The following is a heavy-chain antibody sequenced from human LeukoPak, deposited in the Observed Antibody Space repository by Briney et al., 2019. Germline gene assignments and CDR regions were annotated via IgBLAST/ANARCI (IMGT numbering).Heavy chain of an antibody. CDR1: GFTFSSYN. D-gene: IGHD3-22*01. V-gene: IGHV3-21*01. Sequence: PGGSLRLSCAASGFTFSSYNMNWVRQAPGKGLEWVSSISSSSSNIYYADSVKGRFTISRDNSKNTLYLQMNSLRAENTAVYYCAKARARITMIVVVPDYWGQGTLVTVSS. CDR3: AKARARITMIVVVPDY. J-gene: IGHJ4*02. CDR2: ISSSSSNI.